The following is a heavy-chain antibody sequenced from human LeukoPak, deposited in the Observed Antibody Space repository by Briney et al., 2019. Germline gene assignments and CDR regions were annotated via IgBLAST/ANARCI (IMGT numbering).Heavy chain of an antibody. V-gene: IGHV3-48*03. CDR2: ISSSGSTI. J-gene: IGHJ4*02. D-gene: IGHD3-10*01. CDR1: GFTFSSYE. Sequence: GGSLRLSCAASGFTFSSYEMNWVRLAPGKGLEWVSHISSSGSTIYDADSVKGRFTISRDNAKNSLYLQMNSLRAEDTAVYYCARVGVRGVSTYDYWAQGILVTVSS. CDR3: ARVGVRGVSTYDY.